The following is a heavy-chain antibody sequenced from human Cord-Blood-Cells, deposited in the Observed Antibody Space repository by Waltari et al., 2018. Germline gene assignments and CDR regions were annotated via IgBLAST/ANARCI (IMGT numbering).Heavy chain of an antibody. V-gene: IGHV3-7*03. Sequence: EVQLVESGGGLVQPGGSLRLSCAASGFTLSSYWMSWVRQAPGNGMEWVANIKQDGSEKYYVDSVKGRFTISRDNAKNSLYLQMNSLRAEDTAVYYCARDSADYYDSSGYYYRDYWGQGTLVTVSS. CDR3: ARDSADYYDSSGYYYRDY. J-gene: IGHJ4*02. D-gene: IGHD3-22*01. CDR2: IKQDGSEK. CDR1: GFTLSSYW.